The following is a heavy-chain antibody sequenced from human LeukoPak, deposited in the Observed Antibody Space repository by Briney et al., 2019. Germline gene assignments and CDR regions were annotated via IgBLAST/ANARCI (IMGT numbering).Heavy chain of an antibody. CDR3: ARGISYGGNSVY. V-gene: IGHV1-2*02. CDR2: INPNSGGT. J-gene: IGHJ4*02. Sequence: ASVKVSCKASGYTFTDYYMHWVRQAPGQGLEWMGWINPNSGGTNYAQKFQGRVTMTRDTSTSTVYMELSSLRSEDTAVYYCARGISYGGNSVYWGQGTLVTVSS. D-gene: IGHD4-23*01. CDR1: GYTFTDYY.